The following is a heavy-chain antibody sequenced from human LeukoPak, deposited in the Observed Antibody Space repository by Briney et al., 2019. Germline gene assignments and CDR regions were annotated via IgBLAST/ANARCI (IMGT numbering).Heavy chain of an antibody. CDR2: ISSSSSYT. J-gene: IGHJ3*02. CDR1: GFTFSDYY. D-gene: IGHD3-9*01. V-gene: IGHV3-11*06. Sequence: GGSLRLSCAASGFTFSDYYMSWIRQAPGKGLEWVSYISSSSSYTNYAESVKGRFTISRDNAKNSLYLQMNSLRTEDTAVYYCASSSYDILTGYYQGGDAFDIWGQGTMVTVSS. CDR3: ASSSYDILTGYYQGGDAFDI.